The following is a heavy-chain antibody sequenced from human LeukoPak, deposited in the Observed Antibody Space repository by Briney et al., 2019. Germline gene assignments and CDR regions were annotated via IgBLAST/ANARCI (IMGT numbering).Heavy chain of an antibody. CDR2: ITSRSSSI. Sequence: PGGSLRLSCAASGFTFSNYNMNWVRQALGKGLEWVSYITSRSSSIYYADSVKGRFTISRDNAQNSLYLQMNSLRDEDTAVYYCARDSRFGKLLIPYFDYWGQGTLVTVSS. D-gene: IGHD3-10*01. CDR1: GFTFSNYN. J-gene: IGHJ4*02. CDR3: ARDSRFGKLLIPYFDY. V-gene: IGHV3-48*02.